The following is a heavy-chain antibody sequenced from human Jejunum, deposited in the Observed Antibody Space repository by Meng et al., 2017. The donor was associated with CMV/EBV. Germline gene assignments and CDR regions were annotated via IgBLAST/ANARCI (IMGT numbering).Heavy chain of an antibody. V-gene: IGHV3-53*01. CDR2: IYIGSST. CDR1: GFNNSTEY. CDR3: ARFSIVGRTNAFDM. D-gene: IGHD1-26*01. Sequence: ASGFNNSTEYMSWVRQAPGKGMEWVSSIYIGSSTDNEDSVKGRFTISRDNPKNTLILQMNNLRAEDTALYYCARFSIVGRTNAFDMWGHGTMVTVSS. J-gene: IGHJ3*02.